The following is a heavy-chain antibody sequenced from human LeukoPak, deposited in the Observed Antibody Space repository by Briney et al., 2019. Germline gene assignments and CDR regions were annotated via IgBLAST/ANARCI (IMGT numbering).Heavy chain of an antibody. J-gene: IGHJ4*02. D-gene: IGHD6-13*01. Sequence: ASVKVSCKASGYTFTSYGISWVRQAPGQGLEWMGWISAYNGNTNYAQKLQGRVTMTTDTSTSTAYMELRSLRSDDTAVYYCARVRDSSSWPGQYYLDYWGQGTLVTVSS. CDR2: ISAYNGNT. CDR1: GYTFTSYG. V-gene: IGHV1-18*01. CDR3: ARVRDSSSWPGQYYLDY.